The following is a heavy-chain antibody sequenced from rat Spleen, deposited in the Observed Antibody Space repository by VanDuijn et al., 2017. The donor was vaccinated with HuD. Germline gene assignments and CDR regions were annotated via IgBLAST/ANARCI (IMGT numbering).Heavy chain of an antibody. CDR1: GYSITSNY. CDR3: ARRHYGYTDYFDY. D-gene: IGHD1-9*01. CDR2: ISYSGST. J-gene: IGHJ2*01. V-gene: IGHV3-1*01. Sequence: EVLLQESGPGLVKPSQSLSLTCSVTGYSITSNYWGWIRKFPGNKMEWMGDISYSGSTSYHPSLKSRISITRDTSKNQFFLQLNSVTADDTATYYCARRHYGYTDYFDYWGQGVMVTVSS.